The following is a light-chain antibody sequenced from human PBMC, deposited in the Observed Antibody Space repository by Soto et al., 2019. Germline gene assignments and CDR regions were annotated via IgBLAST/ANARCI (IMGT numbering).Light chain of an antibody. CDR2: DAS. Sequence: DILMTQSPSTLSASVGDRVTITCRASQGISSWLAWYQQIPGKAPKLLIYDASSLESGVPSRFSGSGSGTEFTLTISSLQPDDFATYYCQQYNSYSGVTFGQGTRLEIK. V-gene: IGKV1-5*01. J-gene: IGKJ5*01. CDR3: QQYNSYSGVT. CDR1: QGISSW.